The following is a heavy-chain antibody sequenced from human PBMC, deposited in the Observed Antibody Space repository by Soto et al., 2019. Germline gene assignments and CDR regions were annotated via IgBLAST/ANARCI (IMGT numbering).Heavy chain of an antibody. CDR3: ARDQSADDYIWGSYRPDYYYYYYMDV. CDR2: IYYSGST. D-gene: IGHD3-16*02. CDR1: GGSISSYY. V-gene: IGHV4-59*01. Sequence: SETLSLTCTVSGGSISSYYWSWIRQPPGKGLEWIGYIYYSGSTNYNPSLKSRVTILVDTSKNQFSLKLSSVTAADTAVYYCARDQSADDYIWGSYRPDYYYYYYMDVWGKGTTVTVSS. J-gene: IGHJ6*03.